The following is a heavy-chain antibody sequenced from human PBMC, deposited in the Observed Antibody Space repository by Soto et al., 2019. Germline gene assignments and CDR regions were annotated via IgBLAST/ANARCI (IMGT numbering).Heavy chain of an antibody. Sequence: LRLSCAASEFTFSTYAMSWVRQAPGKGLEWVSAISGSGGSTYYADSVKGWFTISRDTSKNTLYLQMNSLRAEDTALYYCAKSYSSNWYDYFDYWGQGTLVTVSS. CDR3: AKSYSSNWYDYFDY. CDR2: ISGSGGST. CDR1: EFTFSTYA. D-gene: IGHD6-13*01. V-gene: IGHV3-23*01. J-gene: IGHJ4*02.